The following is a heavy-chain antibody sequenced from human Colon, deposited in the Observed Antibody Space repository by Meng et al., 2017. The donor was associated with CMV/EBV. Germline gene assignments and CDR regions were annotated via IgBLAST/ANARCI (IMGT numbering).Heavy chain of an antibody. CDR1: GGSISSYY. J-gene: IGHJ4*02. CDR2: IYYTGTT. V-gene: IGHV4-59*01. Sequence: SETLSLTCTVSGGSISSYYWSWIRQPPGKGLEWIGYIYYTGTTNYNPSLKGRVTILIDTSNNQFSLKLSSVTAADTAVYYCARDREYSSSNWGQGTLVTVSS. D-gene: IGHD6-6*01. CDR3: ARDREYSSSN.